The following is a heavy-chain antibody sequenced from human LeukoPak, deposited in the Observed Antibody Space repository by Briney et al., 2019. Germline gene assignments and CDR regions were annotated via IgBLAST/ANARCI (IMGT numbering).Heavy chain of an antibody. CDR1: GYTFTGYY. V-gene: IGHV1-2*02. CDR2: INPNSGGT. D-gene: IGHD3-10*01. CDR3: ARAPRLWFRGPNRWFDP. Sequence: ASVKVSCKASGYTFTGYYMHWVRQAPGQGLEWMGWINPNSGGTNYAQKLQGRVTMTRDTSISTAYMELSRLRSDDTAVYYCARAPRLWFRGPNRWFDPWGQGTLVTVSS. J-gene: IGHJ5*02.